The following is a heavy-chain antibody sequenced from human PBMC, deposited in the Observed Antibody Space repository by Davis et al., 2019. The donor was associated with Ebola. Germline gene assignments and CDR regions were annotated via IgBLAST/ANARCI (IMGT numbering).Heavy chain of an antibody. Sequence: GESLKISCAASGFTFSTYWMSWVRQAPGKGLEWVANIKTDGSEEQYVDSVKGRFSISRDNAKNSLYLQMNSLRAEDTAVYYCAALHSSGWYGLDYWGQGTLVTVSS. D-gene: IGHD6-19*01. CDR1: GFTFSTYW. CDR2: IKTDGSEE. J-gene: IGHJ4*02. CDR3: AALHSSGWYGLDY. V-gene: IGHV3-7*01.